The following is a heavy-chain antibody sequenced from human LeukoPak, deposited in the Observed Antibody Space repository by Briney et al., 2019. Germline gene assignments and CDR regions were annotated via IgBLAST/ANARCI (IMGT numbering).Heavy chain of an antibody. J-gene: IGHJ6*02. CDR2: IYYTGSI. V-gene: IGHV4-28*02. Sequence: IYYTGSIYYNPSLKSRVTISVDTTKNQVSLQLDSLTSADTAVYYCAQKSLKPYHYYYGMDVWGPGTTVTVSS. CDR3: AQKSLKPYHYYYGMDV. D-gene: IGHD3-16*01.